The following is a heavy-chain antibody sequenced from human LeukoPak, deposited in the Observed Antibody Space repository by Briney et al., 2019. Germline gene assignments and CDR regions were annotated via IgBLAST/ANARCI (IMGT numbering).Heavy chain of an antibody. CDR2: ISYDGSNK. CDR1: GFTFSSYA. D-gene: IGHD2-15*01. J-gene: IGHJ6*02. Sequence: GGSLRLSCAASGFTFSSYAMHWVRRAPGKGLEWVAVISYDGSNKYYADSVKGRFTISRDNSKNTLYLQMNSLRAEDTAVYYCARAQDCSGGSCAIWNLYYYYGMDVWGQGTTVTVSS. CDR3: ARAQDCSGGSCAIWNLYYYYGMDV. V-gene: IGHV3-30-3*01.